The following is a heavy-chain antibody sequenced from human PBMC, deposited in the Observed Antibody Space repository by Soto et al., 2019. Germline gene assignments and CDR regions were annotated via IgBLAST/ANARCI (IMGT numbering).Heavy chain of an antibody. CDR3: ARERITMVRGGGGMDV. CDR1: GGSFSGYY. D-gene: IGHD3-10*01. Sequence: QVQLQQWGAGLLKPSETLSLTCAVYGGSFSGYYWSWIRQPPGKGLEWIGEINHSGSTNYNPSLKSRVTISVDTSKNQFSLKLSSVTAADTAVYYCARERITMVRGGGGMDVWGQGTTVTVSS. V-gene: IGHV4-34*01. J-gene: IGHJ6*02. CDR2: INHSGST.